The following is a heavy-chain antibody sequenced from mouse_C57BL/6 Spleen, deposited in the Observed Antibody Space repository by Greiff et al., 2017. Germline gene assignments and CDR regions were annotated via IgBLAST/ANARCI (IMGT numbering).Heavy chain of an antibody. CDR1: GYTFTSYW. D-gene: IGHD1-1*01. J-gene: IGHJ2*01. Sequence: QVQLQQSGAELVKPGASVKMSCKASGYTFTSYWITWVKQRPGQGLEWIGDIYPGSGSTNYNEKFKSKATLTVDTSSSTAYMQLSSLTSEDSAVYYCARYYYGRYYFDYWGQGTTLTVSS. V-gene: IGHV1-55*01. CDR2: IYPGSGST. CDR3: ARYYYGRYYFDY.